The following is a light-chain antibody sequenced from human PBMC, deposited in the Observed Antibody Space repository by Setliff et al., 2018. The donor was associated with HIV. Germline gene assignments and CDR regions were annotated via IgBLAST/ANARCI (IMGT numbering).Light chain of an antibody. J-gene: IGLJ1*01. CDR3: SSYTSTSTLCV. Sequence: ALAQAASVSGSPGQSITMSCTGTRSDVGGYNYVSWYQQHPGKAPKLMIYDVSNRPSGVSNRFSGSKSGNTASLTISGLQAEDEADYYCSSYTSTSTLCVFGTGTKV. CDR1: RSDVGGYNY. V-gene: IGLV2-14*03. CDR2: DVS.